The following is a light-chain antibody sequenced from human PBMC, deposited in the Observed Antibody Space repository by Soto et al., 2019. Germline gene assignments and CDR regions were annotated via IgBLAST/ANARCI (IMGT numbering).Light chain of an antibody. CDR2: AAS. J-gene: IGKJ4*01. Sequence: DIQMTQFPSSLSASVGDRVIITCRISQSISNYLNWYQHKPGKAPKFLISAASNLQSGVPSRFSGSGSGTVFTITISSLQPEDFATYFCQQSYTVSPLTVSGVTKVDIK. V-gene: IGKV1-39*01. CDR1: QSISNY. CDR3: QQSYTVSPLT.